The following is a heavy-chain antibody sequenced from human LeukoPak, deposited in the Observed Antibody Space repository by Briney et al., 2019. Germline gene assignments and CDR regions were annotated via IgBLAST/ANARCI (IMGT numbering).Heavy chain of an antibody. J-gene: IGHJ3*02. V-gene: IGHV3-48*01. CDR1: GLTFSSYS. Sequence: PGGSLRLSCAASGLTFSSYSMNWVRQAPGKGLEWVSYISSSSSTIYYADSVKGRFTISRDNAKNSLYLQMNSLRAEDTAAYYCARDRKVGSSWSYAFDIWGQGTMVTVSS. CDR3: ARDRKVGSSWSYAFDI. CDR2: ISSSSSTI. D-gene: IGHD6-13*01.